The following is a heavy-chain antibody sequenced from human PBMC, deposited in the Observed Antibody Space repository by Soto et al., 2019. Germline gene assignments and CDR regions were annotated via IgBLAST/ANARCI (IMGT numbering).Heavy chain of an antibody. D-gene: IGHD2-15*01. CDR2: IYWNDHK. CDR1: RFSLSTSGVG. CDR3: ARLVPWFDP. V-gene: IGHV2-5*01. Sequence: AGPTRVNPTRPLTLSCTFSRFSLSTSGVGVGWIRQPPGKALEWLALIYWNDHKRYSPSLKSRLTITKDTSKNQVVLTMTNMDPVDTATYYGARLVPWFDPWGQGSQGTVS. J-gene: IGHJ5*02.